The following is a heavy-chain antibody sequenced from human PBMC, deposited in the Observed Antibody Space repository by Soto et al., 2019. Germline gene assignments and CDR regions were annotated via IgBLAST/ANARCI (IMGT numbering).Heavy chain of an antibody. D-gene: IGHD3-16*01. CDR2: IKSKTDGGTT. J-gene: IGHJ4*02. CDR1: GFTFSNAW. Sequence: GGSLRLSCAASGFTFSNAWMSWVRQAPGKGLEWVGRIKSKTDGGTTDYAAPVKGGFTISRDDSKNTLYLQMSSLKTEDTAVYYCTTDPRGKDYVWGSLSLWGQGTLVTVS. V-gene: IGHV3-15*01. CDR3: TTDPRGKDYVWGSLSL.